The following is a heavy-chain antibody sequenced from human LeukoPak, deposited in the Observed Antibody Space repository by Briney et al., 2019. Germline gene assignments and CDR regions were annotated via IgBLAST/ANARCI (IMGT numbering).Heavy chain of an antibody. D-gene: IGHD6-19*01. Sequence: QSGGSLRLSCAASEFAFSSYWMSWVRQAPGKGLEWVANIKQDGSEKYYVDSVKGRFTISRDNAKNSLYLQMNSLRAVDTAVYYCARYIPQPVAGFDYWGQGTLVTVSS. J-gene: IGHJ4*02. CDR2: IKQDGSEK. V-gene: IGHV3-7*03. CDR3: ARYIPQPVAGFDY. CDR1: EFAFSSYW.